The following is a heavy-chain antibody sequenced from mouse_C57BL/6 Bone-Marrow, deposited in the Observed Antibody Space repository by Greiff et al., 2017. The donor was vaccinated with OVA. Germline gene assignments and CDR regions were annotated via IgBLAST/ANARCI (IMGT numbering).Heavy chain of an antibody. D-gene: IGHD1-1*01. Sequence: ESGPGLAKPSQTLSLTCSVPGYSITSDYWNWIRKFPGNKLEYMGYISYSGSTYYNPSLKSRISITRDTSKNQYYLQLNSVTTEDTATYYCARYPLYGSTYWYFDVWGTGTTVTVSS. CDR2: ISYSGST. J-gene: IGHJ1*03. V-gene: IGHV3-8*01. CDR1: GYSITSDY. CDR3: ARYPLYGSTYWYFDV.